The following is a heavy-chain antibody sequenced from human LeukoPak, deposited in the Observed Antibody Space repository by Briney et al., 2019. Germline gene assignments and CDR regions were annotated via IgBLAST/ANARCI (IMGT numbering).Heavy chain of an antibody. J-gene: IGHJ4*02. CDR1: SFTFSNCL. V-gene: IGHV3-7*01. D-gene: IGHD4-23*01. CDR2: INEDGGEK. CDR3: AAERRGSSYYDGKEAFDH. Sequence: TGGSLKLSCVASSFTFSNCLMSWLRQPPGGGPEWVANINEDGGEKHYADSVRGRFTITRDNAKNTLYLQINSLRAEDAAVYYCAAERRGSSYYDGKEAFDHWGQGTLVAVSS.